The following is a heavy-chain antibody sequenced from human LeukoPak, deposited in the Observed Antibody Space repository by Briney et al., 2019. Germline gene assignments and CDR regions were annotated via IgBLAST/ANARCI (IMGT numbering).Heavy chain of an antibody. V-gene: IGHV3-23*01. CDR3: AKDHRKAVAGYFRLVHDY. J-gene: IGHJ4*02. Sequence: GSLRIPCAASGITLCSYAMSRVRQASGKGVEWVFAISCSGGSTYYADSVKGRFTISRDNSKNTLYLQMNSLRAEDTAVYYCAKDHRKAVAGYFRLVHDYWGQGTLVTVSS. CDR1: GITLCSYA. D-gene: IGHD6-19*01. CDR2: ISCSGGST.